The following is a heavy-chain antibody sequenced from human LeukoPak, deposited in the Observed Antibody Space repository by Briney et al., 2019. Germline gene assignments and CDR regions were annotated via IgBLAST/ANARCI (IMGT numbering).Heavy chain of an antibody. Sequence: PSETLSLTCAVYGGSFSGYYWSWIRQPPGKGLEWIGEINHSGSTNYNPSLKSRVTISVDTSKNQFSLKLSSVTAADTAVYYCARAPYDRFFDYWGQGTLVTVSS. V-gene: IGHV4-34*01. D-gene: IGHD3-22*01. CDR1: GGSFSGYY. CDR2: INHSGST. CDR3: ARAPYDRFFDY. J-gene: IGHJ4*02.